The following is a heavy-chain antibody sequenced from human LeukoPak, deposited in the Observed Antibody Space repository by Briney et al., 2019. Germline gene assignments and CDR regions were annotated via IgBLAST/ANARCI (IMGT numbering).Heavy chain of an antibody. CDR1: GGTFSSYA. CDR2: IIPIFGTA. D-gene: IGHD3-9*01. V-gene: IGHV1-69*13. Sequence: ASVKVSCKASGGTFSSYAISWVRQAPGQGLEWMGGIIPIFGTANYAQKFQGRVTITADESTSTAYMELSSLRSEDTAVYYCARGYDIFTGEGSFDYWGQGTLVTVSS. CDR3: ARGYDIFTGEGSFDY. J-gene: IGHJ4*02.